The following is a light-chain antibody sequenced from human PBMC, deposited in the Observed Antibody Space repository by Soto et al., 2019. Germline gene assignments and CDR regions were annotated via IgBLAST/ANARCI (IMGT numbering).Light chain of an antibody. CDR1: SSDIGSNV. CDR2: TND. V-gene: IGLV1-44*01. CDR3: AAWDDSLNGPV. J-gene: IGLJ3*02. Sequence: QLVLTQPPSASGTPGQRVTISCSGSSSDIGSNVVNWYQQLPGTAPKLLIYTNDQRPSGVPDRFFGSRSGTSASLAISGLQSEDEADYFCAAWDDSLNGPVFGGGTKLTVL.